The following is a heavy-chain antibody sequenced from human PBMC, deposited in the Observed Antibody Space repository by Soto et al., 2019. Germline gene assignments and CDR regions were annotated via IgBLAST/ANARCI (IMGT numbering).Heavy chain of an antibody. CDR3: ARRWGTSFDF. J-gene: IGHJ4*02. D-gene: IGHD7-27*01. CDR2: IFYSGST. CDR1: GGSISSYY. V-gene: IGHV4-59*01. Sequence: SETLSLTCTVSGGSISSYYRSWIRQPPGKGLEWIGYIFYSGSTNYNPSLKSRVTISVDTSKNQFSLKLSSVTAADTAVYYCARRWGTSFDFWGQGTLVTVSS.